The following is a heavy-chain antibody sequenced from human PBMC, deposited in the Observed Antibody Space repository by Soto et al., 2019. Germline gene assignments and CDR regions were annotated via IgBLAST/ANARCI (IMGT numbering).Heavy chain of an antibody. D-gene: IGHD6-13*01. V-gene: IGHV4-4*02. J-gene: IGHJ5*02. Sequence: SETLSLTCAVSGGSISSSNWWSWVRQPPGKGLEWIGEIYHSGSTNYNPSLKGRVTISVDKSKNQFSLKLSSVTAADTDVYYCAREAATGTSEFDPWGQGTLVTV. CDR1: GGSISSSNW. CDR3: AREAATGTSEFDP. CDR2: IYHSGST.